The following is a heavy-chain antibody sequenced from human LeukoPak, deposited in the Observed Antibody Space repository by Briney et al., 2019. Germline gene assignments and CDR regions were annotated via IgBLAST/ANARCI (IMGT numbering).Heavy chain of an antibody. V-gene: IGHV3-66*02. CDR3: ARNKPKTAFFGMDV. D-gene: IGHD2/OR15-2a*01. CDR2: IYSGGST. J-gene: IGHJ6*02. Sequence: GGSLRLSCAASGFTVSSNYMSWVRQAPGKGLEWVSVIYSGGSTYYADSVKGRFTISRDNSKNTLYLQMNSLRHEDTAVYYCARNKPKTAFFGMDVWGQGTTVIVSS. CDR1: GFTVSSNY.